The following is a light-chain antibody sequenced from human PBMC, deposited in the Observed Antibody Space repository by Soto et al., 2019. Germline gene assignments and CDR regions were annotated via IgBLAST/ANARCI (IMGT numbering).Light chain of an antibody. Sequence: QSALTQPASVSGSPGQSITISCTGTHSDVYGHNYISWYQHHPGKVPKLIIYEASRRPSGVSTRFSGSKSGITASLTISGLQAEDEADYYCSSYTSAGVFGGGTKLTV. CDR2: EAS. CDR3: SSYTSAGV. J-gene: IGLJ3*02. CDR1: HSDVYGHNY. V-gene: IGLV2-14*01.